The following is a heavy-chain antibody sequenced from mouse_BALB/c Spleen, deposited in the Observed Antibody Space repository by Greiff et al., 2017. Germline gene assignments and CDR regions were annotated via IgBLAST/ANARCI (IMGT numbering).Heavy chain of an antibody. V-gene: IGHV1-7*01. D-gene: IGHD1-1*01. CDR3: ARSYYGSRAPAY. CDR2: INPSTGYT. Sequence: VQLQQSGAELAKPGASVKMSCKASGYTFTSYWMHWVKQRPGQGLEWIGYINPSTGYTEYNQKFKDKATLTADKSSSTAYMQLSSLTSEDSAVYYCARSYYGSRAPAYWGQGTLVTVSA. CDR1: GYTFTSYW. J-gene: IGHJ3*01.